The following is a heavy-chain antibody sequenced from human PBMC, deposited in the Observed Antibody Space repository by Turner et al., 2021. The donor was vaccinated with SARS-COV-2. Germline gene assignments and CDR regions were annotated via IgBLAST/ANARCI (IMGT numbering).Heavy chain of an antibody. CDR2: IYYNGNT. J-gene: IGHJ4*02. CDR3: ASGDFWGGYAFDY. Sequence: QLQLKESGPGLGKPSESLSLTCSVSDVSISSSTYYWSWIRQPPGKGLEWIGSIYYNGNTYYNPSLKSRVSMAVDTSNNQFSLKLTSLTAADTALYYCASGDFWGGYAFDYWGQGTLVTVSS. CDR1: DVSISSSTYY. V-gene: IGHV4-39*01. D-gene: IGHD3-3*01.